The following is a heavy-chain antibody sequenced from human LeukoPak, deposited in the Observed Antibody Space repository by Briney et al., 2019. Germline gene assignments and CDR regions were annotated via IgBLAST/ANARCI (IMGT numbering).Heavy chain of an antibody. CDR3: ARQGNNCFDP. J-gene: IGHJ5*02. Sequence: GESLKISCKGSGYSFTSYWISWVRQMPGKGLEWMGRIDPSDSYTNYSPSFQGQVTISADKSISTAYLQWSNLKASDTAMYYCARQGNNCFDPWGQGTLVTVSS. CDR2: IDPSDSYT. V-gene: IGHV5-10-1*04. CDR1: GYSFTSYW.